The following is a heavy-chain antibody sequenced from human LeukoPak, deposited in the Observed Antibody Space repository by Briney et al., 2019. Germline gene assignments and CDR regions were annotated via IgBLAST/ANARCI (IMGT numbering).Heavy chain of an antibody. CDR3: ATDLIPLTFGGVIVNDY. V-gene: IGHV1-24*01. D-gene: IGHD3-16*02. CDR1: GYTLTELS. CDR2: FDPEDGET. J-gene: IGHJ4*02. Sequence: ASVKVSRTVSGYTLTELSMHWVRQAPGKGLEWMGGFDPEDGETIYAQKFQGRVTMTEDTSTDTAYMELSSLRSEDTAVYYCATDLIPLTFGGVIVNDYWGQGTLVTVSS.